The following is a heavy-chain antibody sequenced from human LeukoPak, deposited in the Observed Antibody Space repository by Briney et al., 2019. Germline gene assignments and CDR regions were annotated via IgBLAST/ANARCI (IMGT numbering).Heavy chain of an antibody. CDR3: ARQQPFSSGYLDAFDI. Sequence: GESLKISCKGSGYSFTSYWIGWVRQMPGKGLEWMEIIYPGDSDTRYSPSFQGQVTISADKSISTAYLQWSSLKASDTAMYYCARQQPFSSGYLDAFDIWGQGTMVTVSS. V-gene: IGHV5-51*01. CDR1: GYSFTSYW. D-gene: IGHD3-22*01. J-gene: IGHJ3*02. CDR2: IYPGDSDT.